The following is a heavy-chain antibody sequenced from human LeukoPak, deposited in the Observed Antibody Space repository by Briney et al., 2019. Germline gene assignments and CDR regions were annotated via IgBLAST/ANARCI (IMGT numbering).Heavy chain of an antibody. Sequence: ASVKVSCKASGYTFTSYDINWVRQATGQGLEWMGWMNPNSGNTGYAQKFQGRVTMTRNTSISTAYMELSSLRSEDTAVYYCARFAQKVYYYDSSGYYFDYWGQGTLVTVSS. D-gene: IGHD3-22*01. V-gene: IGHV1-8*01. CDR2: MNPNSGNT. CDR1: GYTFTSYD. CDR3: ARFAQKVYYYDSSGYYFDY. J-gene: IGHJ4*02.